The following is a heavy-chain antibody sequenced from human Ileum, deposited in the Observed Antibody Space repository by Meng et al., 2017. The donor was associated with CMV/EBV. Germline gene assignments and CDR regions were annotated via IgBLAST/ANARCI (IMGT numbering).Heavy chain of an antibody. CDR3: ARVGYGYLF. J-gene: IGHJ4*02. V-gene: IGHV4-39*07. D-gene: IGHD5-18*01. CDR1: GGSIRSSSYY. CDR2: IYDTGSS. Sequence: SETLSLTCSVSGGSIRSSSYYWAWIRQPPGKGLERIGNIYDTGSSYYNPSLESRATISLDTPKNQVSLKLSSVTAADTAVYYCARVGYGYLFWGQGALVTVYS.